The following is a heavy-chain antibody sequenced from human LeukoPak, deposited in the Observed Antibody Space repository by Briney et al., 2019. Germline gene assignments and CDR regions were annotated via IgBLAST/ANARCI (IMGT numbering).Heavy chain of an antibody. D-gene: IGHD5-18*01. J-gene: IGHJ4*02. Sequence: SETLSLTCAVSGYSISSAYYWGWIRQPPGKGLEWIGSIFHSGSTYYNPSLKSRVTISVDTSMTQFSLKLSSVTAADTAVYYCARGVDTAMGVGYWGQGTLVTVSS. CDR1: GYSISSAYY. CDR2: IFHSGST. V-gene: IGHV4-38-2*01. CDR3: ARGVDTAMGVGY.